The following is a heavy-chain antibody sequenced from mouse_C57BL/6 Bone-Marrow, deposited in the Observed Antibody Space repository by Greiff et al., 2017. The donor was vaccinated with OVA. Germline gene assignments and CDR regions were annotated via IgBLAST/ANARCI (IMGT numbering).Heavy chain of an antibody. CDR2: IYPRRGNT. D-gene: IGHD2-4*01. V-gene: IGHV1-81*01. J-gene: IGHJ2*01. Sequence: QVQLQQSGAELARPGASVKLSCKASGYTFTSYGISWVKQRTGQGLEWIGEIYPRRGNTYYNEKFKGKATLTADKSTSTAYMELRSLTSEDSAVYFCARVDYDYDGYWGQGTTLTVSS. CDR1: GYTFTSYG. CDR3: ARVDYDYDGY.